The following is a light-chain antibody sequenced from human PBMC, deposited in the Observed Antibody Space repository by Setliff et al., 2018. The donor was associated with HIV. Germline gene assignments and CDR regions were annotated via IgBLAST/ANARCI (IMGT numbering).Light chain of an antibody. CDR3: SSNTSSSPLYV. J-gene: IGLJ1*01. V-gene: IGLV2-14*01. CDR2: EVS. Sequence: QSALTQPASVSGSPGQSITISCSGISSDVGDYQSVSWYQQHPGKAPKLMIYEVSDRPSGVSNRFSGSKSGNTASLTISRLQAEDEADYFCSSNTSSSPLYVFATGTKVTV. CDR1: SSDVGDYQS.